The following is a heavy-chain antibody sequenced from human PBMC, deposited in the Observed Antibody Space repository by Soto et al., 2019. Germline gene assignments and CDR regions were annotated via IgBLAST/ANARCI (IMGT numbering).Heavy chain of an antibody. CDR2: ISAYNGNT. V-gene: IGHV1-18*01. CDR3: ASAPLLSAAMFDYGMDV. D-gene: IGHD2-2*01. J-gene: IGHJ6*02. CDR1: GYTFTSYG. Sequence: QVQLVQSGAEVKKPGASVKVSCKASGYTFTSYGISWVRQAPGQGLEWMGWISAYNGNTNYAQKLQGRVTMTTDTSTSTAYMELRSLRSDDTAVSYCASAPLLSAAMFDYGMDVWGQGTTVTVSS.